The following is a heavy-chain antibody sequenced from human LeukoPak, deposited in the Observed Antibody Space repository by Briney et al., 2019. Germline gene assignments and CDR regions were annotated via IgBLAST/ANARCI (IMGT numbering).Heavy chain of an antibody. CDR1: GGSISSYY. Sequence: PSETLSLTCTVSGGSISSYYWSWIRQPPGKGLEWIGYIYYSGSTNYNPSLKSRVTISVDTSKNQFSLKLSSVTAADTAEYYCARDRYSGYDLDYWGQGTLVTVSS. CDR2: IYYSGST. D-gene: IGHD5-12*01. J-gene: IGHJ4*02. CDR3: ARDRYSGYDLDY. V-gene: IGHV4-59*12.